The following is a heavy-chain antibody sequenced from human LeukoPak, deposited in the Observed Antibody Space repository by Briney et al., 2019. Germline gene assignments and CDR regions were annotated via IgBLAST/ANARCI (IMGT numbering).Heavy chain of an antibody. D-gene: IGHD6-13*01. J-gene: IGHJ4*02. CDR2: ISGSGGST. Sequence: GGSLRLSCAASGFTFSSYAMSWVRQAPGKGLEWVSAISGSGGSTYYADSVKGRFTISRDNSKNTLYLQMNSLRAEDTAVYYCAKDARPLRSSWYYFDYWGQGTLVTVSS. CDR1: GFTFSSYA. CDR3: AKDARPLRSSWYYFDY. V-gene: IGHV3-23*01.